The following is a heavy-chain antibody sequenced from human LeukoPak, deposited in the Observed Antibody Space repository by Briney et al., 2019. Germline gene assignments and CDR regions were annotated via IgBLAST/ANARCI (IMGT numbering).Heavy chain of an antibody. CDR2: ISWNSGSR. D-gene: IGHD3-9*01. CDR1: GFTFDDYA. CDR3: AKDISSGYYDILTGYFGAFDI. J-gene: IGHJ3*02. Sequence: GGPLRLXCAASGFTFDDYAMHWVRQAPGKGLEWVSGISWNSGSRGYADSVKGRFTISRDNAKNSLYLQMNSLRAEDMALYYCAKDISSGYYDILTGYFGAFDIWGQGTMVTVSS. V-gene: IGHV3-9*03.